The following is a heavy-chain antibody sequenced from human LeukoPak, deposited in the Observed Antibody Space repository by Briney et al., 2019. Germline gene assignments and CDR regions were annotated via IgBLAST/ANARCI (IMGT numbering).Heavy chain of an antibody. CDR3: ARSNSGSYRELDY. D-gene: IGHD1-26*01. V-gene: IGHV4-61*02. CDR1: GGSINSGSYF. J-gene: IGHJ4*02. Sequence: SETLSLPCTVSGGSINSGSYFWSWIWQPAGKGLEWIGRIYTSGITNYNSSLMSRATISIDTSKNQFTLKLSSVTAADTAVYYCARSNSGSYRELDYWGQGALVTVSS. CDR2: IYTSGIT.